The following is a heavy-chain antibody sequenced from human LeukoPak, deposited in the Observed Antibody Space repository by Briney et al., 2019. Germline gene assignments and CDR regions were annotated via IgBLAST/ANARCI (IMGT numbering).Heavy chain of an antibody. CDR1: GFSFSSYW. J-gene: IGHJ4*02. V-gene: IGHV3-7*01. D-gene: IGHD1-26*01. Sequence: GGSLRLSCAASGFSFSSYWMSWVRQAPGKGLEWVANINQDGSEQPYVDSVKGRFTVSRDNAKNSLYLQMNSLRVEDTAVYYCARPSLNSGSYFDYWGQGTLVTVS. CDR2: INQDGSEQ. CDR3: ARPSLNSGSYFDY.